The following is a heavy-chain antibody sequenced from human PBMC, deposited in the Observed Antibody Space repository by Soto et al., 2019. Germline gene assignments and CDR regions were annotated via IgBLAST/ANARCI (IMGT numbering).Heavy chain of an antibody. V-gene: IGHV3-53*02. J-gene: IGHJ6*02. CDR3: ARDQMVSSDYYYYYGMDV. Sequence: EVQLVETGGGLIQPGGSLRLSCAASGFTVSSNYMSWVRQAPGKGLEWVSVIYSGGSTYYADSVKGRFTISRDNYKNTLFLQMNSLRAEDTAVYYCARDQMVSSDYYYYYGMDVWGQGTTVTVSS. CDR2: IYSGGST. CDR1: GFTVSSNY. D-gene: IGHD2-8*01.